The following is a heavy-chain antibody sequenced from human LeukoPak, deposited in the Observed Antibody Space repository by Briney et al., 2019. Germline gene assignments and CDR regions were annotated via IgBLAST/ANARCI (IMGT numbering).Heavy chain of an antibody. CDR3: AKDATRIAVAPYYFDY. D-gene: IGHD6-19*01. CDR1: GGSISSYY. Sequence: SETLSLTCTVSGGSISSYYWSWIRQPPGKGLEWIGYIYYSGSTNYNPSLKSRVTISVDTSKNQFSLKLSSVTAADTAVYYCAKDATRIAVAPYYFDYWGQGTLVTVSS. J-gene: IGHJ4*02. V-gene: IGHV4-59*01. CDR2: IYYSGST.